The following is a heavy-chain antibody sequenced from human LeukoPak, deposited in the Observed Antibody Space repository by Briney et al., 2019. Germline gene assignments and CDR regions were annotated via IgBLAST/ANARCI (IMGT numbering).Heavy chain of an antibody. Sequence: EGSLRLSCAASGFTFSSYAMHWVRQAPGKGLEWVAVISYDGSNKYYADSVKGRFTISRDNAKNTLYLQMNSLRAEDTAVYYCASNGDDCSGGSCLGYWGQGTLVTVSS. CDR1: GFTFSSYA. CDR3: ASNGDDCSGGSCLGY. CDR2: ISYDGSNK. D-gene: IGHD2-15*01. J-gene: IGHJ4*02. V-gene: IGHV3-30-3*01.